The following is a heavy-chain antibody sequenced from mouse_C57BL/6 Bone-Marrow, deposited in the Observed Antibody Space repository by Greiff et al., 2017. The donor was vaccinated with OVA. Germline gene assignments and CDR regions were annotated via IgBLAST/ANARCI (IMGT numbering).Heavy chain of an antibody. CDR2: ISNLAYSI. J-gene: IGHJ4*01. CDR3: AKLDYDYPYAMDY. CDR1: GFTFSDYG. D-gene: IGHD2-4*01. Sequence: EVQRVESGGGLVQPGGSLKLSCAASGFTFSDYGMAWVRQAPRKGPEWVAFISNLAYSIYYADTVTGRFTISSENAKNTLYLEMSSPRSDDTVMYYGAKLDYDYPYAMDYWGQGTSVTVSS. V-gene: IGHV5-15*01.